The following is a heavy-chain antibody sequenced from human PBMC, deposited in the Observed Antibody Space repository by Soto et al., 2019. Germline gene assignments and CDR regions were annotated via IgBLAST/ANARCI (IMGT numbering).Heavy chain of an antibody. CDR2: INNDGSIT. D-gene: IGHD2-2*01. CDR1: GFTFSRHW. Sequence: EVQLVESGGGIVQPGGSLRLSCAASGFTFSRHWMHWVRQSPGKGLVWVSRINNDGSITNYADSVKGRFTISRDNARNTLYLQMNSLRVEDKGVYFCTRAGPAECSSTSCAAHSPDVWCKGTAVTVSS. J-gene: IGHJ6*04. V-gene: IGHV3-74*01. CDR3: TRAGPAECSSTSCAAHSPDV.